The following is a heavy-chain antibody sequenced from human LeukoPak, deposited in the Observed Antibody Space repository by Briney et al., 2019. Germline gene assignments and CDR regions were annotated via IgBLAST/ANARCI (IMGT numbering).Heavy chain of an antibody. Sequence: PGGSLRLSCAASGLTFSTSWMNWVRQAPGKGLEWVASINPDGSAKYYVDSVKGRFTISRDNAKNSLYLQMNSLRAEDTAVYYCAREVKGLSALWGQGTLVTVSS. CDR2: INPDGSAK. CDR1: GLTFSTSW. V-gene: IGHV3-7*01. CDR3: AREVKGLSAL. J-gene: IGHJ4*02. D-gene: IGHD3-22*01.